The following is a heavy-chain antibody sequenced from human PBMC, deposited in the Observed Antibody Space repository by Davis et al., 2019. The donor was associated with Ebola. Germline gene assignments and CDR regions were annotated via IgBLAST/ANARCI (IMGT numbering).Heavy chain of an antibody. CDR3: ARPLNDYGDYWYFDL. J-gene: IGHJ2*01. D-gene: IGHD4-17*01. CDR2: IYYSGST. Sequence: MPSETLSLTCTVSGGSISGYYWSWIRQPPGKGLEWIGYIYYSGSTNYNPSLKSRVTISVDTSKNQFSLKLSSVTAADTAVYYCARPLNDYGDYWYFDLWGRGTLVTVSS. CDR1: GGSISGYY. V-gene: IGHV4-59*08.